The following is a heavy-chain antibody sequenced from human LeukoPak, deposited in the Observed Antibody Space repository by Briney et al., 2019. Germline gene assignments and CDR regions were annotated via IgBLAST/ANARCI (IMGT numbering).Heavy chain of an antibody. Sequence: GGSLRLSRAASGFPFYSHAMSWGRQAPGKGLEWVSAISGCCGSTYYADSVKGRFTTARDNSKTTLYLQMNSLRSEDTAVYYWASPCFGAAAGTICYFDYWGQGALVTVSS. V-gene: IGHV3-23*01. CDR1: GFPFYSHA. J-gene: IGHJ4*02. CDR2: ISGCCGST. D-gene: IGHD6-13*01. CDR3: ASPCFGAAAGTICYFDY.